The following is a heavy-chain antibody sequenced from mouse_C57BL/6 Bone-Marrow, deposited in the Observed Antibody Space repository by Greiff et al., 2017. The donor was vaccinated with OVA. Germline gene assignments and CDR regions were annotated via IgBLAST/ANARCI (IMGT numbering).Heavy chain of an antibody. CDR3: ARLDAMDY. Sequence: EVKLMESGGGLVQPGGSLKLSCAASGFTFSDFYMYWIRQTPEKRLEWVAYISHGGSRTYYPDTVKDRFTISIDNAKNTLYLQMSRLKSEDTAMYYCARLDAMDYWGQGTSVTVSS. J-gene: IGHJ4*01. CDR2: ISHGGSRT. V-gene: IGHV5-12*01. CDR1: GFTFSDFY.